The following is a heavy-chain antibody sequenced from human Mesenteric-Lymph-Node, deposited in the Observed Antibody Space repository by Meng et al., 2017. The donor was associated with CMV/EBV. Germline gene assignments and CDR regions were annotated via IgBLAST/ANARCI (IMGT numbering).Heavy chain of an antibody. D-gene: IGHD3-10*01. Sequence: WKASGGNYSSNAIRWGRQAPGQGLEWMGGIITIFGTEKYAQKFQGRVTITADESTSTAYMELSSLRSEDTAVYYCASSGGVIISDFDYWGQGTLVTVSS. V-gene: IGHV1-69*01. CDR1: GGNYSSNA. CDR3: ASSGGVIISDFDY. J-gene: IGHJ4*02. CDR2: IITIFGTE.